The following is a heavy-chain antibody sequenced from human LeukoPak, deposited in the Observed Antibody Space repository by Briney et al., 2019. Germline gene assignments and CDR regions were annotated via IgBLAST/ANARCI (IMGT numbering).Heavy chain of an antibody. Sequence: GGSLRLSCTASGFNFNRFAVTWVRQAPGKGLEWVSAISGSGGTTHYADSVKGRFSISRDNSKNTLYLQLSRVRAEDTAVYYCAKTTSSLWFGEFRGGANYFDHWGQGALVTVSS. CDR1: GFNFNRFA. CDR2: ISGSGGTT. CDR3: AKTTSSLWFGEFRGGANYFDH. D-gene: IGHD3-10*01. J-gene: IGHJ4*02. V-gene: IGHV3-23*01.